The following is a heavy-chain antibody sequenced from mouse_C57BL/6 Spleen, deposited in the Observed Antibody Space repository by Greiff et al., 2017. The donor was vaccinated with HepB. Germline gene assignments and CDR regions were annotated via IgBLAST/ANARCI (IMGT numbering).Heavy chain of an antibody. D-gene: IGHD2-4*01. CDR2: TFYSGIT. CDR3: ARLGDYECLYYAMDY. V-gene: IGHV3-3*01. Sequence: EVQRVESGPSLVRPSQTLSLTCTVTGFSINSDCYWSWIRQFPGNKLEYIGYTFYSGITYYNPSLESRTYITRDTSKNQFSLKLSSVTTEDTATYYCARLGDYECLYYAMDYWGQGTSVTVSS. J-gene: IGHJ4*01. CDR1: GFSINSDCY.